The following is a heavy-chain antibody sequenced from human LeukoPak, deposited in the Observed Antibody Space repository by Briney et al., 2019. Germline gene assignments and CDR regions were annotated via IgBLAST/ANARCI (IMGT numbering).Heavy chain of an antibody. CDR2: IKQDGSEK. Sequence: GGSLRLSCAASGFTFSSYWMSWVRQAPGKGLEWVANIKQDGSEKYYVDSVKGRFTISRDNAKNSLYPQMNSLRAEDTAVYYCARDAYSGSYFFSCNWFDPWGQGTLVTVSS. J-gene: IGHJ5*02. CDR1: GFTFSSYW. V-gene: IGHV3-7*01. D-gene: IGHD1-26*01. CDR3: ARDAYSGSYFFSCNWFDP.